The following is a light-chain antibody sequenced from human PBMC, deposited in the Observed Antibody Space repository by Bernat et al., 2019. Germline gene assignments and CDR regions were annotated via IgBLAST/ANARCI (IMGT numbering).Light chain of an antibody. J-gene: IGLJ2*01. CDR3: SSYAGNSHVV. CDR1: SSDIGGYNH. CDR2: EVT. Sequence: QSALTQPPSASGSPGQPVTISCTGTSSDIGGYNHVSWYQQHPGKAPKLVIYEVTKWPSGVPDRFSGSKSGNTASLTVSELQAEDEADYYCSSYAGNSHVVFGGGTKLTVL. V-gene: IGLV2-8*01.